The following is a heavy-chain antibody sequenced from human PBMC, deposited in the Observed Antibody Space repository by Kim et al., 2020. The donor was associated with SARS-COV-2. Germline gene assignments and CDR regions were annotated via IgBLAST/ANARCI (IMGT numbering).Heavy chain of an antibody. J-gene: IGHJ2*01. CDR1: GGSISSYY. CDR2: IYYSGST. CDR3: ARLVSAWEQQLVNRWENWYFDL. V-gene: IGHV4-59*13. Sequence: SETLSLTCTVSGGSISSYYWSWIRQPPGKGLEWIGYIYYSGSTNYNPSLKSRVTISVDTSKNQFSLKLSSVTAADTAVYYCARLVSAWEQQLVNRWENWYFDLWGRGTLVTVSS. D-gene: IGHD6-13*01.